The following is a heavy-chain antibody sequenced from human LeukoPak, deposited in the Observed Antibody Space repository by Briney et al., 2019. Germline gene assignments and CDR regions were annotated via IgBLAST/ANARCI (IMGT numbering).Heavy chain of an antibody. CDR1: GGSISSYY. J-gene: IGHJ6*04. Sequence: SETLSLTCTVSGGSISSYYWSWIRQPPGKGLEWIGYIYYSGSTNYNPSLKSRVTISVDTSKNQFSLKLSSVTAADTAVYYCASAEPLYYYGMDVWGKGTTVTVSS. V-gene: IGHV4-59*01. CDR2: IYYSGST. CDR3: ASAEPLYYYGMDV.